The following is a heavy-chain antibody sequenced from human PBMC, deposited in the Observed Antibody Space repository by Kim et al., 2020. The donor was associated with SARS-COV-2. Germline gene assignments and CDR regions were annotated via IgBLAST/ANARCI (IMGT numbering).Heavy chain of an antibody. Sequence: GGSLRLSCAASGFTFSSYWMHWVRQAPGKGLVWVSRINSDGSSTSYADSVKGRFTISRDNAKNTLYLQMNSLRAEDTAVYYCARADGSYFFDYWGQGTLVTVSS. V-gene: IGHV3-74*01. CDR2: INSDGSST. CDR1: GFTFSSYW. CDR3: ARADGSYFFDY. D-gene: IGHD1-26*01. J-gene: IGHJ4*02.